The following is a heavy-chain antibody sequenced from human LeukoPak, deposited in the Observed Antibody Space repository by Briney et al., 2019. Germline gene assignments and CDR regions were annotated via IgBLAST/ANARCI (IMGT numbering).Heavy chain of an antibody. D-gene: IGHD3-3*01. J-gene: IGHJ3*02. V-gene: IGHV4-34*01. CDR1: GGSFSGYY. Sequence: PSETLSLTCAVYGGSFSGYYWSWIRQPPGKGLEWIGEINHSGSTNYNPSLKSRVTISVDTSKNQFSLKLSSVTAADTAVYYCARDRTVSGYNRDAFDIWGQGTMVTVSS. CDR3: ARDRTVSGYNRDAFDI. CDR2: INHSGST.